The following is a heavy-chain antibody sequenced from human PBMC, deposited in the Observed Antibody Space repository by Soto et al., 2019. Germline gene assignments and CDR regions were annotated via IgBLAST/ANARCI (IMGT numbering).Heavy chain of an antibody. CDR2: INHSGST. D-gene: IGHD3-22*01. J-gene: IGHJ4*02. V-gene: IGHV4-34*01. Sequence: TSETLSLTCAVYGGSFSGYYWSWIRQPPGKGLEWIGEINHSGSTNYNPSLKSRVTISVDTSKNQFSLKLSSVTAADTAVYYCARHGMDYYDSSGYYYSPYYFDYWGQGTLVTVSS. CDR3: ARHGMDYYDSSGYYYSPYYFDY. CDR1: GGSFSGYY.